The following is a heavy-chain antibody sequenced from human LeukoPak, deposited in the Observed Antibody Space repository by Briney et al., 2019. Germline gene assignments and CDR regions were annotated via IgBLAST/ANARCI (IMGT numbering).Heavy chain of an antibody. CDR1: GGSFGGYY. CDR2: INHSGST. J-gene: IGHJ3*02. V-gene: IGHV4-34*01. D-gene: IGHD6-19*01. CDR3: ARVRSGWYRAFDI. Sequence: SETLSLTCAVYGGSFGGYYWSWIRQPPGKGLEWIGEINHSGSTNYNPSLKSRITISVDTSKNQFSLKLSSVTAADTAVYYCARVRSGWYRAFDIWGQGTMVTVSS.